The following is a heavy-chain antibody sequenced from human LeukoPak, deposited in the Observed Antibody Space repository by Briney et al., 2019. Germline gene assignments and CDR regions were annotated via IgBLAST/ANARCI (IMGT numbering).Heavy chain of an antibody. J-gene: IGHJ6*02. CDR2: IYYSGST. Sequence: SETLSLTCTVSGGSISSYYWSWIRQPPGKGLEWIGYIYYSGSTNYNPSLKSRVTISVDTSKNQFSLKLSSVTAADTAVYYCARDVIVVVPGYYYYYGMDVWGQGTTVTDSS. CDR1: GGSISSYY. CDR3: ARDVIVVVPGYYYYYGMDV. V-gene: IGHV4-59*01. D-gene: IGHD2-2*01.